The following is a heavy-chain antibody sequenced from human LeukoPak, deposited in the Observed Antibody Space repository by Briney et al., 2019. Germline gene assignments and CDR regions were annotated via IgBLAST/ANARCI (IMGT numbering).Heavy chain of an antibody. Sequence: GGSLRLSCAASGFTFSSYSMNWVRQAPGKGLEWVSSISSSSGYIYYADSVKGRFTISRDNAKNSLYLQMNSLRAEDTAVYYCARHYYGMDVWGQGTTVTVSS. V-gene: IGHV3-21*01. CDR2: ISSSSGYI. J-gene: IGHJ6*02. CDR3: ARHYYGMDV. CDR1: GFTFSSYS.